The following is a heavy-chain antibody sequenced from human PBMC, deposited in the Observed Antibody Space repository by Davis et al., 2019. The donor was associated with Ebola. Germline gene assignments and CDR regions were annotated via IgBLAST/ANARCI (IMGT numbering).Heavy chain of an antibody. CDR3: ARIENWLYYFDY. V-gene: IGHV1-2*02. CDR2: INPNSGGT. Sequence: ASVKVSCKASGYTFTGYYMHWVRQAPGQGLEWMGWINPNSGGTNYAQKFQGRVTMTRDTSISTAYMELSRLRSDDTAVYYCARIENWLYYFDYWGQGTLVTVSS. J-gene: IGHJ4*02. D-gene: IGHD1-1*01. CDR1: GYTFTGYY.